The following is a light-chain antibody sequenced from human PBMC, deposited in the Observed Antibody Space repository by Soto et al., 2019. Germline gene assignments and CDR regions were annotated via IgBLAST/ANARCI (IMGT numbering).Light chain of an antibody. CDR3: QQYYSYPT. CDR1: QGISSY. V-gene: IGKV1-8*01. CDR2: AAS. Sequence: AIRMTHSPSSLSASTVDRVTITCRASQGISSYLAWYQQKPGKAPKLLIYAASTLQSGVPSRFSGSGSGTDFTLTISCLQSEDFATYYCQQYYSYPTCGQGNKGDIK. J-gene: IGKJ1*01.